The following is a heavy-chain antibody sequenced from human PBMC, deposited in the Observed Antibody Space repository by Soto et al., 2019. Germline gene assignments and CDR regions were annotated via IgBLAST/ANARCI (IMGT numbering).Heavy chain of an antibody. D-gene: IGHD2-8*01. CDR3: ARIYCTTTTCDSWFDP. CDR1: GYTFSTFW. V-gene: IGHV5-10-1*01. CDR2: IDPSDSYT. J-gene: IGHJ5*02. Sequence: ESLKISCTGFGYTFSTFWISWVRQMPGKGLEWMGRIDPSDSYTTYSPSFQGHVTISADKSISTAYLQWGSLKASDTAMYFCARIYCTTTTCDSWFDPWGQGTLVTVSS.